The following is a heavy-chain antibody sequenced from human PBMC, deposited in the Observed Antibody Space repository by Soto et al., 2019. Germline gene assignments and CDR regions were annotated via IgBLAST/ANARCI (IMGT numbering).Heavy chain of an antibody. D-gene: IGHD2-15*01. CDR1: GFTFSDYY. J-gene: IGHJ6*02. Sequence: GGSLRLSCAASGFTFSDYYMSWIRQAPGKGLEGVSYISSSGSTIYYADSVKGRFTISRDNAKNSLYLQMNSLRAEDTAVYYCARDLGYCSGGSCYARIRFGMDVWGQGTTVTVSS. CDR3: ARDLGYCSGGSCYARIRFGMDV. V-gene: IGHV3-11*01. CDR2: ISSSGSTI.